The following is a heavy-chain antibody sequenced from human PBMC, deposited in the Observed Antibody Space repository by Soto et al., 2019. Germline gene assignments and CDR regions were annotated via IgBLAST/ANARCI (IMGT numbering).Heavy chain of an antibody. D-gene: IGHD2-2*01. V-gene: IGHV4-39*01. J-gene: IGHJ6*02. CDR2: IYYSGST. Sequence: PSETLSLTCTVSGGTISSSSYYWGWIRQPPGKGLEWIGSIYYSGSTYYNPSLKSRVTISVDTSKNQFSLKLSSVTAADTAVYYCARIERKLGYCSSTSCRYYYYGMDVWGQGTTVTVS. CDR1: GGTISSSSYY. CDR3: ARIERKLGYCSSTSCRYYYYGMDV.